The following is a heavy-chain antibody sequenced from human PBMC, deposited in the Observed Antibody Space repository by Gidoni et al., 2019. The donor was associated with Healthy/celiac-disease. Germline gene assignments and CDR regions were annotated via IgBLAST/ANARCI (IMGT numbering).Heavy chain of an antibody. Sequence: QVQLVQSGAEVKKPGASVKVSCKASGYTFTSYGISWVRQAPGQGLEWMGWISAYNGNTNYAQKLQGRVTMTTDTSTSTAYMELRSLRSDDTAVYYCARGRYDFWSGSPDSEDPFDYWGQGTLVTVSS. CDR1: GYTFTSYG. D-gene: IGHD3-3*01. J-gene: IGHJ4*02. V-gene: IGHV1-18*04. CDR3: ARGRYDFWSGSPDSEDPFDY. CDR2: ISAYNGNT.